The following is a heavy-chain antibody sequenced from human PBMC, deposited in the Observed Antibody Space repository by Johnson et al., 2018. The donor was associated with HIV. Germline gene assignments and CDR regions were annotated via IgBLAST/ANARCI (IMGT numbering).Heavy chain of an antibody. CDR3: ARNLMRYTWNADAFDI. V-gene: IGHV3-11*04. Sequence: QVQLVESGGGLVKPGGSLRLSCAASGFTFSDYYMSWIRQAPGKGLERVSYISSSGSTRYYADSVKGRFTISRDNAKNSLYLQMNSLRAEDTAVYYCARNLMRYTWNADAFDIWGQGTMVTVSS. CDR1: GFTFSDYY. CDR2: ISSSGSTR. J-gene: IGHJ3*02. D-gene: IGHD1-20*01.